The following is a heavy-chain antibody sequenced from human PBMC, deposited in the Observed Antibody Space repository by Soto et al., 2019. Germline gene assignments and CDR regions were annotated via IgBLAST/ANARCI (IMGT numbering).Heavy chain of an antibody. CDR3: AKDRQPDWGPYDAFDI. J-gene: IGHJ3*02. CDR1: GFTFSSYA. Sequence: GGSLRLSCAASGFTFSSYAMSWVRQAPGKGLEWVSAISGSGGSTYYADSVKGRFTISRDNSKNTLYLQMNSLRPEDTAVYYCAKDRQPDWGPYDAFDIWGQGTMVTVSS. V-gene: IGHV3-23*01. CDR2: ISGSGGST. D-gene: IGHD7-27*01.